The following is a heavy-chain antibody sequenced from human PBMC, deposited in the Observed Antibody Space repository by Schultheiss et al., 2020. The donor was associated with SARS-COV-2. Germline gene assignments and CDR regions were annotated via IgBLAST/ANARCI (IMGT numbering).Heavy chain of an antibody. CDR2: IYHSGST. Sequence: SETLSLTCTVSNYSISSGYYWGWIRQPPGKGLEWIGSIYHSGSTYYNPSLKSRVTISVDKSKNQFSLKLSSVTAADTAVYYCARDWMGGYNYWGQGTLVTVSS. CDR1: NYSISSGYY. J-gene: IGHJ4*02. V-gene: IGHV4-38-2*02. CDR3: ARDWMGGYNY. D-gene: IGHD5-18*01.